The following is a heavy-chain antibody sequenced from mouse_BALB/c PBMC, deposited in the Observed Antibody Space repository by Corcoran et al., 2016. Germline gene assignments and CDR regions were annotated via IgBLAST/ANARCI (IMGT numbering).Heavy chain of an antibody. CDR1: GFSLSTSGMG. CDR2: IYWDDDK. J-gene: IGHJ2*01. D-gene: IGHD1-2*01. V-gene: IGHV8-12*01. Sequence: QVTLKESGPGILQPSQTLSLTCSFSGFSLSTSGMGVSWIRQPSGKGLEWLAHIYWDDDKRYNPSLKSRLTISKDTSSNQVFLKITSVDTADTATYYCARRAPFDTTASFDYWGQGTTLPVSS. CDR3: ARRAPFDTTASFDY.